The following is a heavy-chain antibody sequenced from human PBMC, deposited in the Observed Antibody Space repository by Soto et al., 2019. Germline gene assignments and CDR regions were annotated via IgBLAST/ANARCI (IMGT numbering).Heavy chain of an antibody. CDR2: IYNSGTT. J-gene: IGHJ6*02. CDR1: GVSISSGRYY. V-gene: IGHV4-31*03. CDR3: ARDVVVVPDAPSYYYYAMDV. Sequence: SETLSLTCTFSGVSISSGRYYLSWIRHHPGMGLEWIGYIYNSGTTYYSPSLKSRATISIDTSKNQLFLKLSSVTAADTAVYFCARDVVVVPDAPSYYYYAMDVWGQGTTVTVSS. D-gene: IGHD2-2*01.